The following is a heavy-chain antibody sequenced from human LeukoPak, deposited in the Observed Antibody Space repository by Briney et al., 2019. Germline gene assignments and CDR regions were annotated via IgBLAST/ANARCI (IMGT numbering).Heavy chain of an antibody. CDR2: IIPIFGTA. CDR1: GGTFSSYA. V-gene: IGHV1-69*06. Sequence: VASVKVSCKASGGTFSSYAISWVRQAPGQGLEWMGGIIPIFGTANYAQKFQGRVTMTEDTSTDTAYMELSSLRSEDTAVYYCATGVGWYEILFPFDYWGQGTLVTVSS. J-gene: IGHJ4*02. D-gene: IGHD6-19*01. CDR3: ATGVGWYEILFPFDY.